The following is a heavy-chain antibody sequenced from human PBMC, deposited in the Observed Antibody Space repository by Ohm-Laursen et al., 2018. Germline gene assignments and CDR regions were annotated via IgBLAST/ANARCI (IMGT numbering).Heavy chain of an antibody. CDR1: GGTFSSYA. CDR3: ARVVSGSYLT. CDR2: IIPILGIA. V-gene: IGHV1-69*04. Sequence: GASVKVSCKASGGTFSSYAISWVRQAPGQGLEWMGRIIPILGIANYAQKFQGRVTITADKSTSTAYMELSSLRSDDTAVYYCARVVSGSYLTWGQGTLVTVSS. J-gene: IGHJ5*02. D-gene: IGHD1-26*01.